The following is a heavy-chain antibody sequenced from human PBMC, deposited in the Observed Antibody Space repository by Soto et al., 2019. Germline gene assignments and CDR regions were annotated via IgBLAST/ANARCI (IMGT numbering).Heavy chain of an antibody. J-gene: IGHJ4*02. CDR2: IIPIFGTA. D-gene: IGHD5-18*01. Sequence: SVKVSCKASGGTFSSYAISWVRQAPGQGLEWMGGIIPIFGTANYAQKFQGRVTITADESTSTAYMELSSLRSEDTAVYYCARLGSSGYSYGLFDYWGQGTLVTVSS. V-gene: IGHV1-69*13. CDR3: ARLGSSGYSYGLFDY. CDR1: GGTFSSYA.